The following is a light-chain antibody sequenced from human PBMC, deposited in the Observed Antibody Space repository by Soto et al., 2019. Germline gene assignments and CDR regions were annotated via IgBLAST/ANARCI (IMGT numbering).Light chain of an antibody. V-gene: IGKV3-15*01. CDR3: PQFSSDPLS. Sequence: CVSLGGRRTLSKEASQSVSIDLAWYQQTPGQAPRLLIYGASTRATGIPVRFSGSASGTEFTMTTCRLKPEYWNAYYCPQFSSDPLSLAGGTKVDIK. CDR1: QSVSID. CDR2: GAS. J-gene: IGKJ4*01.